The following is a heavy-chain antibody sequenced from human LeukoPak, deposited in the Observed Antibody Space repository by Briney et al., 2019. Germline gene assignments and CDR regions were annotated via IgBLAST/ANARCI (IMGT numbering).Heavy chain of an antibody. Sequence: GGSLRLSCAVSGFTFRTYWMHWVRQAPGKGLEWVANIKQDGSEKYYVDSVKGRFTISRDNAKNSLYLQMNSLRAEDTAVYYCARDLWELPSIGPSWFDPWGQGTLVTVSS. J-gene: IGHJ5*02. CDR3: ARDLWELPSIGPSWFDP. V-gene: IGHV3-7*01. D-gene: IGHD1-26*01. CDR2: IKQDGSEK. CDR1: GFTFRTYW.